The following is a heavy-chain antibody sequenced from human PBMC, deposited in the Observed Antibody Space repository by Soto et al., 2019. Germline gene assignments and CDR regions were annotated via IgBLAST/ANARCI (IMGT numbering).Heavy chain of an antibody. CDR1: GYTFTGYY. CDR2: INPNSGGT. J-gene: IGHJ6*02. V-gene: IGHV1-2*04. D-gene: IGHD4-17*01. CDR3: ARDMGDYGNYYYGMDV. Sequence: ASVKVSCKASGYTFTGYYMHWVRQAPGQGLEWMGWINPNSGGTNYAQKFQGWVTMTRDTSISTAYMELSRLRSDDTAVYYCARDMGDYGNYYYGMDVWGQGTTVTVSS.